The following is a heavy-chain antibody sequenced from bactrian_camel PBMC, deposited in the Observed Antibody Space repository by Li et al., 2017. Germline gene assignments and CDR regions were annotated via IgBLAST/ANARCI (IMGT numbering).Heavy chain of an antibody. CDR1: GFTFSSYV. CDR2: VNSGGRST. Sequence: VESGGGLVQPGGSLRLSCAASGFTFSSYVMTWVRQAPGKGLEWASSVNSGGRSTYYADSVKGRFTISADNAKNRLYLQMNSLKPEDTAVYYCAADSMWWTLYHWGQGTQVTVS. J-gene: IGHJ4*01. V-gene: IGHV3S40*01. CDR3: AADSMWWTLYH. D-gene: IGHD7*01.